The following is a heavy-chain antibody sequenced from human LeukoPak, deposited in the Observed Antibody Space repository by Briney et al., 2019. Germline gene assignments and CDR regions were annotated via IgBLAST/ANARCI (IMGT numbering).Heavy chain of an antibody. J-gene: IGHJ3*02. CDR3: ARQNVSCYSFDI. CDR2: IYPGDSDT. D-gene: IGHD2-2*01. Sequence: GASLKISCKGSGYRFTSYWIGWVRQLPGKGLEWMGIIYPGDSDTRYSPSFQGQVTISADKSISTAYLQWSSLKASDTAMYYCARQNVSCYSFDIWGQGTMVTVSS. V-gene: IGHV5-51*01. CDR1: GYRFTSYW.